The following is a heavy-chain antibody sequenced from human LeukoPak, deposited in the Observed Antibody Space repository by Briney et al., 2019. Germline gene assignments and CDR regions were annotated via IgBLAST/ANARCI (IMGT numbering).Heavy chain of an antibody. CDR3: AREDGTVVDAFDI. J-gene: IGHJ3*02. CDR2: IYYSGST. D-gene: IGHD4/OR15-4a*01. Sequence: TLSLTCTVSGGSISSGGYYWTWIRQHPGKGLEWIGYIYYSGSTYYNPSLKSRVTISLDTSKRQFSLKLTSVTAADTAVYYCAREDGTVVDAFDIWGQGTMVTVSS. V-gene: IGHV4-31*03. CDR1: GGSISSGGYY.